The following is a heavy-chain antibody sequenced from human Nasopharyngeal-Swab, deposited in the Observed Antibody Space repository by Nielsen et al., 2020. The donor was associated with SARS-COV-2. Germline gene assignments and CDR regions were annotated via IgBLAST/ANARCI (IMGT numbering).Heavy chain of an antibody. Sequence: GESLKISCASSGFTLNTYAMSWVRQAPGAGLEWVSAISDSGGRTYYADSVKGRFTISRDNSQNSLYLQMNSLRAEDTAVYYCAGGNSADHWGQGTLVTVSS. J-gene: IGHJ4*02. CDR1: GFTLNTYA. CDR2: ISDSGGRT. CDR3: AGGNSADH. V-gene: IGHV3-23*01. D-gene: IGHD4-23*01.